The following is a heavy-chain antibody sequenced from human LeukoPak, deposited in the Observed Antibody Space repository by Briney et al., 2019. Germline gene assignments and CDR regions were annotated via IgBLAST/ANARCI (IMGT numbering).Heavy chain of an antibody. V-gene: IGHV2-70*11. CDR2: IDWDDDK. D-gene: IGHD1-26*01. J-gene: IGHJ4*02. CDR1: GGSISSSSYY. Sequence: TLSLTCTVSGGSISSSSYYWGWIRQPPGKALEWLARIDWDDDKYYSTSLKTRLTISKDTSKNQVVLTMTNMDPVDTATYYCARSRVGATDYWGQGTLVTVSS. CDR3: ARSRVGATDY.